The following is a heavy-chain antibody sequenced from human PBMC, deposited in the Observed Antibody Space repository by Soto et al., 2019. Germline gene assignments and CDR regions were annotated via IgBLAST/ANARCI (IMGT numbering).Heavy chain of an antibody. D-gene: IGHD4-17*01. J-gene: IGHJ5*02. Sequence: GGSLRLSCAASGFTFSSYSMNWVRQAPGKGLEWVSSISSSSSYIYYADSVKSRFTISRDNAKNSLYLQMNSLRAEDTAVYYCARAYLRWDNWLDPWGQGTLVTVSS. V-gene: IGHV3-21*01. CDR1: GFTFSSYS. CDR3: ARAYLRWDNWLDP. CDR2: ISSSSSYI.